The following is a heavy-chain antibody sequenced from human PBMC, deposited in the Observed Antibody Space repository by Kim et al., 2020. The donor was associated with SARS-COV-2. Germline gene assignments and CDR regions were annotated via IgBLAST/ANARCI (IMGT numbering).Heavy chain of an antibody. D-gene: IGHD6-13*01. CDR3: TRTDTPSGYSSSWYFYPYYYGMDV. CDR1: GYTFTSYD. Sequence: ASVKVSCKASGYTFTSYDINWVRQATGQGLEWMGWMNPNSGNTGYAQKFQGRVTMTRNTSISTAYMELSSLRSEDTAVYYCTRTDTPSGYSSSWYFYPYYYGMDVWGQGTTVTVSS. CDR2: MNPNSGNT. J-gene: IGHJ6*02. V-gene: IGHV1-8*01.